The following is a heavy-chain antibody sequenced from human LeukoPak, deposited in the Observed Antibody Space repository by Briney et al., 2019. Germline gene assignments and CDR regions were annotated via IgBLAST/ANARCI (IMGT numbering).Heavy chain of an antibody. CDR2: INPSGGST. J-gene: IGHJ6*03. V-gene: IGHV1-46*01. Sequence: ASVKVSCKASGYTFTSYYMHWVPQAPGQGLEWMGIINPSGGSTSYAQKFQGRVTMTRDMSTSTVYMELSSLRSEDTAVYYCARGYGDYYMDVWGKGTTVTVSS. CDR3: ARGYGDYYMDV. D-gene: IGHD4-17*01. CDR1: GYTFTSYY.